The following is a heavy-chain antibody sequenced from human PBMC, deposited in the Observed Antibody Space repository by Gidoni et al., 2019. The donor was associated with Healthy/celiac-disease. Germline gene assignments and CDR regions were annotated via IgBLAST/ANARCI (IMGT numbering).Heavy chain of an antibody. Sequence: QVQLVESGGGVVQPGRSLRLSCAASGLTFSNYGMHWVRHAPGKGLEWVAVISYDGSNKYYADSVKGRFTISRDNSKNTLYLQMNSLRAEDTAVYFCAKTRIALMVVTAFDIWGQGTMVTVSS. V-gene: IGHV3-30*18. CDR2: ISYDGSNK. J-gene: IGHJ3*02. CDR3: AKTRIALMVVTAFDI. D-gene: IGHD3-22*01. CDR1: GLTFSNYG.